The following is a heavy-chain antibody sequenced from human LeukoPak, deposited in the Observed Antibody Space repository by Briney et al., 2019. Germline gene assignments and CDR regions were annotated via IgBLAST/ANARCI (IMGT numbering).Heavy chain of an antibody. Sequence: SETLSLTCAVYGGSFSGYYWSWIRQPPGKGLEWIGEINHSGSTNYNPSLKSRITISVDTSKNQFSLKLRSVTAADTAVYYCARGGLFGGYSYGSMGYWGQGTLVTVSS. J-gene: IGHJ4*02. CDR3: ARGGLFGGYSYGSMGY. CDR2: INHSGST. V-gene: IGHV4-34*01. CDR1: GGSFSGYY. D-gene: IGHD5-18*01.